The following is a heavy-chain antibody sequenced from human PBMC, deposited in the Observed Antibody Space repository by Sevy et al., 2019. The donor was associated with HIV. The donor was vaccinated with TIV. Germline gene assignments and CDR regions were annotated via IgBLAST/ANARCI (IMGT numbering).Heavy chain of an antibody. Sequence: SETLSLTCAVHGGSFGGYYWNWIRQLPGKGLEWIGEINESGITYYNPSLKSRVTISVDTSKKQFSLKLNSVTAVDSAVYFCARSPPVVVVPGAPSWFDPWGQGTLVTVSS. CDR2: INESGIT. CDR1: GGSFGGYY. CDR3: ARSPPVVVVPGAPSWFDP. D-gene: IGHD2-2*01. V-gene: IGHV4-34*01. J-gene: IGHJ5*02.